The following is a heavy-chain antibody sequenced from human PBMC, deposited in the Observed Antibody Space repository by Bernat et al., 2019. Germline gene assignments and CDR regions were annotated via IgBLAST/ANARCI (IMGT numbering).Heavy chain of an antibody. Sequence: EVQLVESGGGFVQPGGSLRLSCAASGFIFSTSEMNWVRQAPGKGLEWVSYISSGGSTIYYADSVKGRFTVSRDNANDSLYLQMNGLRAEDTAVYYCENDFWNGFYVGNFWGQGTLVGVSS. CDR1: GFIFSTSE. J-gene: IGHJ4*02. D-gene: IGHD3-3*01. V-gene: IGHV3-48*03. CDR2: ISSGGSTI. CDR3: ENDFWNGFYVGNF.